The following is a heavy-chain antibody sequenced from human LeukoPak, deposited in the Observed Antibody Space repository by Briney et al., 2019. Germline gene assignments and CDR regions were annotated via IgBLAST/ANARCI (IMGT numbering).Heavy chain of an antibody. Sequence: SETLSLTCTVSGGSISSHYWSWIRQPPGKGLEWIGYIYYSGSTNYNPSLKSRVTMSVDTSKNQFSLKLSSVTAADTAVYYCARDRSSSSWYRADANWFDPWGQGTLVTVSS. D-gene: IGHD6-13*01. CDR1: GGSISSHY. CDR2: IYYSGST. CDR3: ARDRSSSSWYRADANWFDP. V-gene: IGHV4-59*11. J-gene: IGHJ5*02.